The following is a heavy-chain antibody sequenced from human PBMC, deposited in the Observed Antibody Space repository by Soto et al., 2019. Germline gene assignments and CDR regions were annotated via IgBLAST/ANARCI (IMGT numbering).Heavy chain of an antibody. CDR1: EFTFSNYW. CDR2: IKEDGRDR. Sequence: EVQVVESGGGLVQPGGSLRLSCAASEFTFSNYWMSWVRQAPGRGLEWLANIKEDGRDRYYVESVKGRFTILRDNAKTSLYLQMNTLRAGDPAVYYCARHSTVTRSTFDVWGQGTMVTVSS. V-gene: IGHV3-7*01. J-gene: IGHJ3*01. D-gene: IGHD4-17*01. CDR3: ARHSTVTRSTFDV.